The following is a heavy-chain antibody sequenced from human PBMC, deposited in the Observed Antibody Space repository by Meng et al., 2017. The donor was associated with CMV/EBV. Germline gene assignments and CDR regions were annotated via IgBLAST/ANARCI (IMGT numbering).Heavy chain of an antibody. D-gene: IGHD1-14*01. J-gene: IGHJ4*02. Sequence: GESLKTSCAASGFTFSSYRMHWVRQAPRKGLLWVSRISTDGDSANYPDSVKGRFTISRDNAKNTLYLQMSNMRAEDAAVYYCAAGFNRADYWGQGTLVTVSS. V-gene: IGHV3-74*01. CDR1: GFTFSSYR. CDR2: ISTDGDSA. CDR3: AAGFNRADY.